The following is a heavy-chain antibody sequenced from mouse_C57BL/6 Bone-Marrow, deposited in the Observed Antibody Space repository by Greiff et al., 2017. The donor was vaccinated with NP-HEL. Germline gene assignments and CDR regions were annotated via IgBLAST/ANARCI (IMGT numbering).Heavy chain of an antibody. Sequence: LVESGPELVKPGASVKLSCKASGYTFTSYDINWVKQRPGQGLEWIGWFYPRDGSTKYNEKFKGKATLTVDSSSSTAYMELHSLKSEDSAVYFCARPDGYPYWYFDVWGTGTTVTVSS. CDR2: FYPRDGST. CDR1: GYTFTSYD. CDR3: ARPDGYPYWYFDV. D-gene: IGHD2-3*01. J-gene: IGHJ1*03. V-gene: IGHV1-85*01.